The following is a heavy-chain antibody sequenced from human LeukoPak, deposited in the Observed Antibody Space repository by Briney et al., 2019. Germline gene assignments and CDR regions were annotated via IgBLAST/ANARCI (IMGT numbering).Heavy chain of an antibody. CDR1: GFTFSSYA. CDR3: VRVSSGWYSHLGY. D-gene: IGHD6-19*01. Sequence: GGSLRLPCAASGFTFSSYAMHWVRQAPGKGLEWVAVISYDGSNKYYADSVKGRFTISRDNSKNTLYLQMNSLRTEDTAVYYCVRVSSGWYSHLGYWGQGTLVTVSS. J-gene: IGHJ4*02. V-gene: IGHV3-30-3*01. CDR2: ISYDGSNK.